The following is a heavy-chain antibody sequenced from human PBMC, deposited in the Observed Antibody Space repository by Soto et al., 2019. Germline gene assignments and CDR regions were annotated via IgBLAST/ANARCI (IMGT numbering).Heavy chain of an antibody. Sequence: ASVKVSCKASGYTFTTYAMHWVRQAPGQRLEWMGWINAGNGNTKYSQKLQGRVTITRDTSASTAYMELSSLRSEDTAVYYCAAIEEDYYYYYGMDVWGQGTTVTVSS. CDR1: GYTFTTYA. CDR3: AAIEEDYYYYYGMDV. V-gene: IGHV1-3*01. J-gene: IGHJ6*02. CDR2: INAGNGNT.